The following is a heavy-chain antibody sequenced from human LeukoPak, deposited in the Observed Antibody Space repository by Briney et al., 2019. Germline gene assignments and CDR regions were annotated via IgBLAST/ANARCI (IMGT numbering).Heavy chain of an antibody. CDR3: ASHQSITIFGVVINNWFDP. CDR2: IYHSGST. V-gene: IGHV4-34*01. J-gene: IGHJ5*02. CDR1: GGSFSGYY. D-gene: IGHD3-3*01. Sequence: PSETLSLTCAVYGGSFSGYYWSWIRQPPGKGLEWIGEIYHSGSTNYNPSLKSRVTISVDKSKNQFSLKLSSVTAADTAVYYCASHQSITIFGVVINNWFDPWGQGTLVTVSS.